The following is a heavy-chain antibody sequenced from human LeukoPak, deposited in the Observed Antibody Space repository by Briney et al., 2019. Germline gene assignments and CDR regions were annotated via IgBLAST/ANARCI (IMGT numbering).Heavy chain of an antibody. Sequence: SETLSLTCTVSGDSISGYYRSWIRQPAGKGLEWIGRLYTSGSTNYNPSLKSRITLSADTSRNQFSLKLSSVTAADTAVYYCARGGIAPPGYYYYYQMDVWGKGTTVTVSS. CDR2: LYTSGST. J-gene: IGHJ6*03. CDR1: GDSISGYY. V-gene: IGHV4-4*07. CDR3: ARGGIAPPGYYYYYQMDV. D-gene: IGHD6-13*01.